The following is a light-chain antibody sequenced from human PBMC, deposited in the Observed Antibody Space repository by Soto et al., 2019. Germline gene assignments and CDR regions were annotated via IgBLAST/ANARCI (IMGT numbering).Light chain of an antibody. CDR1: QGVTRW. Sequence: DIQMTQSPSSVSASVGDRVTMTCRASQGVTRWLAWYQQKAGRAPKLLIYTASSLQSGVPSRFSASGFGTDFTLTISSLQPEDFATYYCQQANTFPLTFGGGTKVEIK. CDR3: QQANTFPLT. CDR2: TAS. J-gene: IGKJ4*01. V-gene: IGKV1-12*01.